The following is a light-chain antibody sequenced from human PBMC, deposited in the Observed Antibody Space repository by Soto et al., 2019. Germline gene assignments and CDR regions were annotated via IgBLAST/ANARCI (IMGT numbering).Light chain of an antibody. CDR2: GAS. J-gene: IGKJ2*01. CDR1: QSVSSSY. Sequence: EIVLTQSPGTLSLSPGDRATLSCRASQSVSSSYLAWYQQKPGQAPSLLIYGASNRATGIPDRFSGGGAGTDFTLTISRLEPDDVAVYYCQQYGKSAMFTFGQGTKLEIK. V-gene: IGKV3-20*01. CDR3: QQYGKSAMFT.